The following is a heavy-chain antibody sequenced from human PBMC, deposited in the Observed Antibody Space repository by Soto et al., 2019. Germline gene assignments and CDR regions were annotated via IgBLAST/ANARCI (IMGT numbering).Heavy chain of an antibody. CDR2: ISSSSSYT. V-gene: IGHV3-11*05. CDR1: GFTFSDYY. J-gene: IGHJ4*02. Sequence: QVQLVESGGGLVKPGGSLRLSCAASGFTFSDYYMSWLRQAPGKGLEWVSYISSSSSYTNYADSVKGRFTISRDNAKNSLHLQMKRLRDQDTAVYYCARGPYYYGSGSFPDNWGQGTLVTVSS. D-gene: IGHD3-10*01. CDR3: ARGPYYYGSGSFPDN.